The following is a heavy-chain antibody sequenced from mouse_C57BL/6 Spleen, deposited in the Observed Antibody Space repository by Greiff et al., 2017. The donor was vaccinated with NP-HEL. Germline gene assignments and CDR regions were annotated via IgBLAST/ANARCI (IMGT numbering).Heavy chain of an antibody. CDR3: ARSGYGILDY. V-gene: IGHV1-52*01. Sequence: VQLQQPGAELVRPGSSVKLSCKASGYTFTSYWMHWVKQRPIQGLEWIGNIDPSDSETHYNQKFKDKATLTVDKSSSTAYMQLSSLTSEDSAVYYCARSGYGILDYWGQGTTLTVSS. CDR1: GYTFTSYW. CDR2: IDPSDSET. D-gene: IGHD2-1*01. J-gene: IGHJ2*01.